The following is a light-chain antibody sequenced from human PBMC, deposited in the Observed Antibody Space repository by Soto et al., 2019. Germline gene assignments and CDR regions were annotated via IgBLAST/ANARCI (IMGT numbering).Light chain of an antibody. V-gene: IGKV3-20*01. CDR1: ESVSDNY. CDR2: AAS. J-gene: IGKJ4*01. Sequence: EIVLTQSPGTLSLSPGERATLSCRASESVSDNYLAWYQQRSGQAPRLVIYAASSRAGALPDRFSGSGSGADFTLTISRLEPEDFAEYYCQQYGSSPLTFGGGTKVEIK. CDR3: QQYGSSPLT.